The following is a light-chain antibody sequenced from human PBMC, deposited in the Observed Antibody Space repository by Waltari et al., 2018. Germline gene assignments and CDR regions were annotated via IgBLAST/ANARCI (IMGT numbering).Light chain of an antibody. CDR2: EDS. V-gene: IGLV2-23*01. CDR1: SSDVGSYNL. J-gene: IGLJ2*01. CDR3: CSYAGSSTNVV. Sequence: QSALTQPASVSGSPGQSITISCTGTSSDVGSYNLVSWYQQHPGKAPKLMIYEDSKRPSGVSNRFSGAKSGNTGYLTSSGLQAEDEADYYCCSYAGSSTNVVFGGGTKLTVL.